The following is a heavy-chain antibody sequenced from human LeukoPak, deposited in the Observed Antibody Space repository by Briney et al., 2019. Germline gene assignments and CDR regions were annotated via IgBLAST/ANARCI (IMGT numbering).Heavy chain of an antibody. CDR1: GFTFSSDG. D-gene: IGHD2/OR15-2a*01. V-gene: IGHV3-30*02. Sequence: PGGSLRLSCAASGFTFSSDGMHWVRQAPGKGLEWVAFIRYDGSNKYYADSVKGRFTISRDNSKNTLYLQMNSLRAEDTAVYYCAKEGPNINWFDPWGQGTLVTVSS. J-gene: IGHJ5*02. CDR2: IRYDGSNK. CDR3: AKEGPNINWFDP.